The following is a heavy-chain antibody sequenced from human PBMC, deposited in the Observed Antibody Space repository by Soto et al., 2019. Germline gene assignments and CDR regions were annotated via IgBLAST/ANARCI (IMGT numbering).Heavy chain of an antibody. V-gene: IGHV3-72*01. Sequence: GESLKISCAASGFSLSDHYIDWVRQAPGKGLEWVGRSRDKAQGYSTEYAASVKGRFTTSRDDSKNSVLLQMDSLKTEDTVLYYCVRAMYYPDSSVATLCFDYWGQGTLVTGSS. CDR1: GFSLSDHY. CDR2: SRDKAQGYST. D-gene: IGHD3-22*01. CDR3: VRAMYYPDSSVATLCFDY. J-gene: IGHJ4*02.